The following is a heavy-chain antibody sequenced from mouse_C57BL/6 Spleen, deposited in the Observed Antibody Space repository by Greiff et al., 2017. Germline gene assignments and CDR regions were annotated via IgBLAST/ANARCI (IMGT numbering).Heavy chain of an antibody. CDR1: GYTFTDYN. Sequence: VQLKESGPELVKPGASVKMSCKASGYTFTDYNMHWVKQSHGKSLEWIGYINPNNGGTSYNQKFKGKATLTVNKSSSTAYMELRSLTSEDSAVYYCASDRGYYAMDYWGQGTSVTVSS. CDR3: ASDRGYYAMDY. CDR2: INPNNGGT. V-gene: IGHV1-22*01. J-gene: IGHJ4*01. D-gene: IGHD3-2*01.